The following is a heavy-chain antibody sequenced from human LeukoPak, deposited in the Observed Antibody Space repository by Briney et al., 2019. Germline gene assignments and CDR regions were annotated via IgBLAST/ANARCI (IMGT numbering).Heavy chain of an antibody. D-gene: IGHD3-22*01. CDR1: GFTFSGYA. CDR2: ISSTGAST. Sequence: GGSLRLSCVASGFTFSGYAMSWVRQAPGKGLEWVSSISSTGASTYYADSVKGRFTISRDNSKNTLFLQINSLRDEDTAVYYRAKDISGSSGYYSLFDYWGQGTLVTVSS. V-gene: IGHV3-23*01. CDR3: AKDISGSSGYYSLFDY. J-gene: IGHJ4*02.